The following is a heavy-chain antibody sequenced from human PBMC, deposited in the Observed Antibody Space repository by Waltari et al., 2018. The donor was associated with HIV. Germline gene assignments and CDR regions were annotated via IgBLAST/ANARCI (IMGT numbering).Heavy chain of an antibody. CDR3: ARADYGDSYDAFDI. Sequence: EVLLVESGGGWVQRAWCLRVSCGASGLPFSSSLIGWVRQSPGKGLEWVALINENGSDDYKYYADSVRGRFTISRDNTKNLLYLEMNSLTAEDTAVYYCARADYGDSYDAFDIWGQGTTVTVSA. J-gene: IGHJ3*02. CDR2: INENGSDDYK. V-gene: IGHV3-7*01. CDR1: GLPFSSSL. D-gene: IGHD4-17*01.